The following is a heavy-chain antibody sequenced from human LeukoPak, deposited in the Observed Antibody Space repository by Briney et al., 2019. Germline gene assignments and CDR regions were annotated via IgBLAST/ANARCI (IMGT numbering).Heavy chain of an antibody. CDR2: IYTSGST. J-gene: IGHJ4*01. V-gene: IGHV4-61*02. CDR3: ARLVREDYFDY. CDR1: GGSISSGSYY. Sequence: SQTLSLTCTVSGGSISSGSYYWSWIRQPAGKGLEWIGRIYTSGSTNYNPSLKSRVTISVDTSKNQFSLKLSSVTAADTAVYYCARLVREDYFDYWGQGTLVTVSS. D-gene: IGHD2-21*01.